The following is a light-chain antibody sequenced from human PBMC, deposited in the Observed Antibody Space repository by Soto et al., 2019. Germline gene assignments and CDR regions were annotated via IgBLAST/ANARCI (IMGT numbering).Light chain of an antibody. J-gene: IGKJ1*01. CDR2: KAS. Sequence: IPCTQTPSTRVGSVGDKGTMTCRASQTISSWLAWYQQKPGKAPKLLIYKASTLKSGVSSRFSGSALGIELNLNLSRLQPDALATQYIEHENSHSQVLGPGTKVDIK. CDR1: QTISSW. V-gene: IGKV1-5*03. CDR3: EHENSHSQV.